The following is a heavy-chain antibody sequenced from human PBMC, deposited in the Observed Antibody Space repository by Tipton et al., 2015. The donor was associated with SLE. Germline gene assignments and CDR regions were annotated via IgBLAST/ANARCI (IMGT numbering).Heavy chain of an antibody. D-gene: IGHD3-22*01. J-gene: IGHJ5*02. CDR1: GYSLSSGYY. V-gene: IGHV4-38-2*02. CDR2: IYHSGST. CDR3: AGDRVVVMGFDP. Sequence: TLSLTCAVSGYSLSSGYYWGWIRQPPGKGLEWIGGIYHSGSTYYNPSLKSRVPISVDTSKNQFSLKLSSVTAADTAVYYCAGDRVVVMGFDPWGQGTLVTVSS.